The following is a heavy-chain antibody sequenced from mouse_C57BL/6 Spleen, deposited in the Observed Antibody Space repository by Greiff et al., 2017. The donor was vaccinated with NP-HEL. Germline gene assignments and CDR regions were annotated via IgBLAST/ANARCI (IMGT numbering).Heavy chain of an antibody. CDR1: GYTFTSYW. CDR3: ARRDSLDY. Sequence: QVQLQQPGAELVKPGASVKLSCKASGYTFTSYWMQWVKQRPGQGLEWIGEIDPSDSYTTYNQKFKGKATLTVDTSSSTAYMQLSSLTSEDSAVYYCARRDSLDYWGQGTTLTVSS. V-gene: IGHV1-50*01. CDR2: IDPSDSYT. D-gene: IGHD2-12*01. J-gene: IGHJ2*01.